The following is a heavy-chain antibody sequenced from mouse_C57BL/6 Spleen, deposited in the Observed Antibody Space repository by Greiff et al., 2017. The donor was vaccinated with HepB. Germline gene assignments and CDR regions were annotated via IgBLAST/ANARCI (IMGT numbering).Heavy chain of an antibody. J-gene: IGHJ2*01. CDR2: IHPNSGST. V-gene: IGHV1-64*01. CDR1: GYTFTSYW. Sequence: VQLQQSGAELVKPGASVKLSCKASGYTFTSYWMHWVKQRPGQGLEWIGMIHPNSGSTNYNEKFKSKATLTVDKSSSTAYMQLSSRTSEDSAVYYCARRALTVYFDYWGQGTTLTVSS. D-gene: IGHD4-1*01. CDR3: ARRALTVYFDY.